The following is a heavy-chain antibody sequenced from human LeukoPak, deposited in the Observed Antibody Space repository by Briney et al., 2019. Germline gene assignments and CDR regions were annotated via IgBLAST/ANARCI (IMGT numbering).Heavy chain of an antibody. CDR3: ARDAGGPYINSSEWFDP. CDR1: GFTFSSYW. J-gene: IGHJ5*02. V-gene: IGHV3-74*01. Sequence: GGSLRLSCAASGFTFSSYWMHWVRQAPGKGLVWVSRINSDGSSTSYADSVKGRFTISRDNAKNTLYLQMNSLRAEDTAVYYCARDAGGPYINSSEWFDPWGQGTLVTVSS. D-gene: IGHD6-6*01. CDR2: INSDGSST.